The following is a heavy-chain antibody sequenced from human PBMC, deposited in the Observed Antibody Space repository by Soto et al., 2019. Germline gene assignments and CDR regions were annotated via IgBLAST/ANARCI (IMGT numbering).Heavy chain of an antibody. V-gene: IGHV4-30-2*01. CDR3: AGLVGHTAVAN. CDR1: VGSVINDGYS. Sequence: QLQLPESGSGLVKPSQTLSLTCVVSVGSVINDGYSWSWIRQPPGKGLEWIGYIFHSGSTHFNPSLKSLLTLSVDRSKNQFYLNLTSVTAADTAVSYCAGLVGHTAVANWGQGPLVTVSS. CDR2: IFHSGST. D-gene: IGHD5-18*01. J-gene: IGHJ4*02.